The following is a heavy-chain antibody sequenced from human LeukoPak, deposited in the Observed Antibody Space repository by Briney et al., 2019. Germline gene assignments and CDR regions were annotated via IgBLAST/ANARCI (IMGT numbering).Heavy chain of an antibody. CDR3: AKGGYCSSTSCYVGWFDP. D-gene: IGHD2-2*01. J-gene: IGHJ5*02. Sequence: PGGSLRLSCAASGFTFSSYDMNWVRQAPGKGLEWVAVISGVGCISYDADSVKGRFTMSRDNSNNTLFLQMNCLRAEATAVYYWAKGGYCSSTSCYVGWFDPWGQGTLVTVSS. CDR1: GFTFSSYD. V-gene: IGHV3-23*01. CDR2: ISGVGCIS.